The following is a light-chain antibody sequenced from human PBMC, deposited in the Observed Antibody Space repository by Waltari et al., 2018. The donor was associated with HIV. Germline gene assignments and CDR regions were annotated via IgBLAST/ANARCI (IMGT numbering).Light chain of an antibody. CDR3: SSYTGGSTVV. CDR2: EVS. J-gene: IGLJ2*01. V-gene: IGLV2-14*01. Sequence: QSDPAHPPSVSGSPGQGHTLLCTRPDSDIRVHNHDPWYQQHPDKDPNLVFYEVSNRPSRISHRLSGSNRGNAASLTISGRQAEDDSDYNCSSYTGGSTVVFGGETKLSVL. CDR1: DSDIRVHNH.